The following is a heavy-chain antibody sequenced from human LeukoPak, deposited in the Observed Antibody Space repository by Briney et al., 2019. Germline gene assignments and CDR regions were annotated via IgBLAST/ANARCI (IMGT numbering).Heavy chain of an antibody. J-gene: IGHJ3*02. CDR2: IYYSGST. V-gene: IGHV4-39*07. Sequence: SETLSLTCTVPGGSISSSSYYWGWIRQPPGKGLEWIGSIYYSGSTYYNPSLKSRVTISVDTSKNQFSLKLSSVTAADTAVYYCARLGYYDSSGYYYGVEDAFDIWGRGTMVTVSS. D-gene: IGHD3-22*01. CDR3: ARLGYYDSSGYYYGVEDAFDI. CDR1: GGSISSSSYY.